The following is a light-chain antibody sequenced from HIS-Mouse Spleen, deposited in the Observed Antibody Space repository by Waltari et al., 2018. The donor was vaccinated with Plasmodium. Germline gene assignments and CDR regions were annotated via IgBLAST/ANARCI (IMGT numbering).Light chain of an antibody. V-gene: IGKV3-11*01. CDR3: QQRSNWPIT. Sequence: IVSTQSPATLSLSPGERVTLSCRASQSVSSYLAWYQQKPGQAPRLLIYDASNRATGIPARFSGSGSGTDFTLTISSLEPEDFAVYYCQQRSNWPITFGQGTRLEIK. CDR2: DAS. CDR1: QSVSSY. J-gene: IGKJ5*01.